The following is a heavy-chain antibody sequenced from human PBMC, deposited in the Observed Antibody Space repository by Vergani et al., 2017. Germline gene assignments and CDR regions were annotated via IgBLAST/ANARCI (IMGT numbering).Heavy chain of an antibody. D-gene: IGHD2-15*01. CDR1: GGTFSSSA. V-gene: IGHV1-69*13. J-gene: IGHJ6*02. Sequence: QVQLVQSGAEVKKPGSSVKVSCKASGGTFSSSAISWVRQAPGQGLEWMGRIIPIFGTANYAQKFQGRVTITADESTSTAYMELSSLRSEDTAVYYCARQLLYCSGGSCYGYYYYYGMDVWGQGTTVTVSS. CDR2: IIPIFGTA. CDR3: ARQLLYCSGGSCYGYYYYYGMDV.